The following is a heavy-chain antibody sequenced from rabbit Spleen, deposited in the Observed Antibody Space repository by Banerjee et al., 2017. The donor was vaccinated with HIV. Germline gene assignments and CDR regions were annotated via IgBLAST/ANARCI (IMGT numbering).Heavy chain of an antibody. CDR2: IYGGSSGST. CDR1: GFSFSSGYY. CDR3: ARSSSDYGYSFIL. Sequence: QSLEESGGDLVKPGASLTLTCTASGFSFSSGYYMCWVRQAPGKGLEWIACIYGGSSGSTYYASWAKGRFTISKTSSTTVTLQMTSLTAADTATYFCARSSSDYGYSFILWGQGTLVTVS. D-gene: IGHD1-1*01. J-gene: IGHJ4*01. V-gene: IGHV1S40*01.